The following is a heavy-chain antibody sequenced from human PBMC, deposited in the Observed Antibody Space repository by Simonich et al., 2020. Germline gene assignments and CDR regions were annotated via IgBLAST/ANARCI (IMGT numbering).Heavy chain of an antibody. J-gene: IGHJ4*02. CDR1: GGSFSGYY. D-gene: IGHD1-1*01. Sequence: QVQLQQWGAGLLKPSETLSLPCAVYGGSFSGYYWSWIRQPPEKGLEWIGEINHSGSPNYNPSLKSRVTISVDTPKNQFSLKLSSVTAADTAVYYCARHLQLGPFDYWGQGTLVTVSS. CDR3: ARHLQLGPFDY. CDR2: INHSGSP. V-gene: IGHV4-34*01.